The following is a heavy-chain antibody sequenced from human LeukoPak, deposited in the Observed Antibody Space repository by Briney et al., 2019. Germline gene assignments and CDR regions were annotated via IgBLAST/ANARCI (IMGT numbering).Heavy chain of an antibody. CDR3: ARLSGNNFDY. J-gene: IGHJ4*02. Sequence: SETLSLTCTVSGGSISSSSYYWGWIRQPPGKGLEWIGSIYYSGITYYNPSLKSRVTISVDTSKNQFPLKLSSVTAADRAVYYCARLSGNNFDYWGQGTLVTVSS. CDR1: GGSISSSSYY. V-gene: IGHV4-39*01. CDR2: IYYSGIT. D-gene: IGHD1-14*01.